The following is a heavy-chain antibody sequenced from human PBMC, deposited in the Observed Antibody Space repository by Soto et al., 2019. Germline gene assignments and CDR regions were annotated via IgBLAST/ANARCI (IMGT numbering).Heavy chain of an antibody. J-gene: IGHJ6*02. Sequence: SETLSLTCIVSGGSISINYWSWIRQPPGKGLEWIGYIYYTGSTNFNPSLKNRVIISVDTSKNQFSLKLSSVTAADTAVYYCARSYPNTNFGVVPSRGLDVWGQGTTVTVSS. V-gene: IGHV4-59*01. CDR1: GGSISINY. D-gene: IGHD3-3*01. CDR2: IYYTGST. CDR3: ARSYPNTNFGVVPSRGLDV.